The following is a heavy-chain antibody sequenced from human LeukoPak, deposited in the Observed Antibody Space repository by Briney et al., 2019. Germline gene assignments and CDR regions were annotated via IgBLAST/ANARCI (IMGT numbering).Heavy chain of an antibody. J-gene: IGHJ4*02. D-gene: IGHD4-17*01. CDR3: ARGSDYGDYVGYFDY. Sequence: SETLSLTCAVYGGSFSGYYWSWIRQPPGKGLEWIGEINHSGSTNYNPSLKSRVTISVDTSKNQFSLKLSSVTAADTAVYYCARGSDYGDYVGYFDYWGQGTLVTVSS. V-gene: IGHV4-34*01. CDR2: INHSGST. CDR1: GGSFSGYY.